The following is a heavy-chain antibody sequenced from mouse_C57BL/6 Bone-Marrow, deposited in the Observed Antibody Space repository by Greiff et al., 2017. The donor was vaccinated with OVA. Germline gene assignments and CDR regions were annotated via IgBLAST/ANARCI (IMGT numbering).Heavy chain of an antibody. CDR2: INPGSGGT. CDR3: AVHYYMDY. CDR1: GYAFTNYL. V-gene: IGHV1-54*01. D-gene: IGHD2-1*01. J-gene: IGHJ4*01. Sequence: QVQLQQSGAELVRPGTSVKVSCKASGYAFTNYLIEWVKQRPGQGLEWIGVINPGSGGTNYNEKFKGKATLTADKSSSTAYMQLSSLTSEDSAVYFCAVHYYMDYWGQGTSVTVSS.